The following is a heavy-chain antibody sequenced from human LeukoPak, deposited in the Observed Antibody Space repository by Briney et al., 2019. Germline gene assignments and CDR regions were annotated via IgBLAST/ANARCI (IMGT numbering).Heavy chain of an antibody. CDR2: ISYDGSNK. D-gene: IGHD2-15*01. CDR1: GFTFSSYA. CDR3: ARGYCSGRSCYMWYSDY. Sequence: GGSLRLSCAASGFTFSSYAMHWVRQAPGKGLEWVAVISYDGSNKYYADSVKGRFTISRDNSKNTLYLQMNSLRAEDTAVYYCARGYCSGRSCYMWYSDYWGQGTLVTVSS. V-gene: IGHV3-30-3*01. J-gene: IGHJ4*02.